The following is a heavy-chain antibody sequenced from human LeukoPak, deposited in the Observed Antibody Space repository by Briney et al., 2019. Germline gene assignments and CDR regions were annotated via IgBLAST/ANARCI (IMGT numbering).Heavy chain of an antibody. V-gene: IGHV3-7*03. CDR1: GFTFIRHW. CDR3: APPLDYYDRSDSHQGGD. Sequence: GSLRLSCAASGFTFIRHWMTWVRQAPGTGLEWVANIKHDGSEKNYVDSVKGRFTISRDNAKKSLYLQMNSLRAEDTAVYYCAPPLDYYDRSDSHQGGDWGQGNLVTVSS. CDR2: IKHDGSEK. J-gene: IGHJ4*02. D-gene: IGHD3-22*01.